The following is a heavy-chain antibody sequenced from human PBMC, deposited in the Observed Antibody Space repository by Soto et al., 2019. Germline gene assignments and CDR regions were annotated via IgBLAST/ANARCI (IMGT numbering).Heavy chain of an antibody. CDR2: INAGNGNT. CDR3: ARGGIYYDFWSGYYTDNWFDP. Sequence: ASVKGSCKASGYTFTSYAMHWVHQAHGQRLEWMGWINAGNGNTKYSQKFQGRVTITRDTSASTAYMELSSLRSEDTAVYYCARGGIYYDFWSGYYTDNWFDPWGQGTLVTVSS. V-gene: IGHV1-3*01. CDR1: GYTFTSYA. J-gene: IGHJ5*02. D-gene: IGHD3-3*01.